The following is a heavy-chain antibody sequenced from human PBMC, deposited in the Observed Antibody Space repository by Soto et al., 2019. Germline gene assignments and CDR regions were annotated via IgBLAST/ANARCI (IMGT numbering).Heavy chain of an antibody. V-gene: IGHV1-69*01. D-gene: IGHD6-19*01. CDR2: IIPIFGTA. Sequence: QVQLVQSGAEVKKPGSSVKVSCKASGGTFSSYAISWVRQAPGQGLEWMGGIIPIFGTANYAQKFQGRVTITADESTSTAYMELSSLRSEDTAVYYCARFDNRNRGSGWSHFDYWGQGTLVTVSS. J-gene: IGHJ4*02. CDR1: GGTFSSYA. CDR3: ARFDNRNRGSGWSHFDY.